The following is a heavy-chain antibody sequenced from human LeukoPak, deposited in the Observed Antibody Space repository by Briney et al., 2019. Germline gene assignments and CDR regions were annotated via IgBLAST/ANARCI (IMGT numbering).Heavy chain of an antibody. D-gene: IGHD2-2*01. V-gene: IGHV3-23*01. J-gene: IGHJ4*02. CDR1: GFTFSSYA. Sequence: PWGSLRLSCTASGFTFSSYAMSWVRQAPGKGLEWVSAISGSGGSTYYADSVKGRFTISRDNSKNTLYLQMNRLRAEDTAVYYCVKLNIVVVPSGDYWGQGSLVTVSS. CDR2: ISGSGGST. CDR3: VKLNIVVVPSGDY.